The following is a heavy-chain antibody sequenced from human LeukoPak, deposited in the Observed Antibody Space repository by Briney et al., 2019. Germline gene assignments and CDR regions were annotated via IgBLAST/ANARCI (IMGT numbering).Heavy chain of an antibody. CDR2: IYTSGTT. CDR3: ARDGLRYYGSGSYYDY. D-gene: IGHD3-10*01. CDR1: GDSISSGSYY. Sequence: SETLSLTCTVSGDSISSGSYYWSWIRQPAGKGLEWIGRIYTSGTTNYNPSLKSRVTISVDTSKNQFSLNLSSVTAADTAVYYCARDGLRYYGSGSYYDYWGQGTLVTVSS. J-gene: IGHJ4*02. V-gene: IGHV4-61*02.